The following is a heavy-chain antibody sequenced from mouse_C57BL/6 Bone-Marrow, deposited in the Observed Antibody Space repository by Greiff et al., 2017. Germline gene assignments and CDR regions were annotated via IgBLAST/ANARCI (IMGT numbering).Heavy chain of an antibody. Sequence: EVKLVESGGGLVKPGGSLKLSCAASGFTFSSYAMSWVRQTPEKRLEWVATISDGGSYTYYPDNVKGRFTISRDNAKNNLYLQMSHLKSEDTAMYYCARDRRAYYSNWNYFYYWGQGTTLTVSS. D-gene: IGHD2-5*01. CDR1: GFTFSSYA. CDR2: ISDGGSYT. J-gene: IGHJ2*01. CDR3: ARDRRAYYSNWNYFYY. V-gene: IGHV5-4*01.